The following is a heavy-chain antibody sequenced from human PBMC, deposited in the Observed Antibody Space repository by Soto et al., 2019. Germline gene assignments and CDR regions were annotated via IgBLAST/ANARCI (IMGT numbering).Heavy chain of an antibody. CDR2: ISGSGAGT. CDR1: GFTFSSHA. J-gene: IGHJ4*02. Sequence: EVQLLESGGDLVQPGGSLRLSCAASGFTFSSHAMSWVRQAPGKGLEWFSAISGSGAGTYYADSVKGRFTISRDNSRNTLSLQMNSLRAEDTAVYYCVKGSASVRPYFFDYWGQGNLVTVSS. V-gene: IGHV3-23*01. CDR3: VKGSASVRPYFFDY. D-gene: IGHD5-18*01.